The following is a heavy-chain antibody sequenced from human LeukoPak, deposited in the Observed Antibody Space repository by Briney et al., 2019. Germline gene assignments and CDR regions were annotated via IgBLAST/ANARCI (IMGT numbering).Heavy chain of an antibody. J-gene: IGHJ4*02. CDR3: ARGRGSSWYYFDY. V-gene: IGHV4-39*07. CDR2: IYYSGST. D-gene: IGHD6-13*01. Sequence: SETLSLTCTVSGGSISSSSYYWGWIRQPPGKGLEWIGSIYYSGSTYYNPSLKSRVTKSVDTSKNQFSLQLRSVTAADTAVYYCARGRGSSWYYFDYWGQGTLVTVSS. CDR1: GGSISSSSYY.